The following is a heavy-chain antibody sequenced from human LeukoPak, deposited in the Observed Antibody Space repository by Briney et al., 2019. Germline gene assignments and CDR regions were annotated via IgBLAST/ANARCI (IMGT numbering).Heavy chain of an antibody. V-gene: IGHV4-39*01. D-gene: IGHD3-10*01. CDR3: GRHFPETGRDEQPLEY. CDR2: ICFSRTA. CDR1: GGSISSSDSY. J-gene: IGHJ4*02. Sequence: SETLSLTCTVSGGSISSSDSYWAWVRQPPGKGLEWIGSICFSRTAYYNPSLKSRVTMSIDTSKNHFSLKVASVTAADTAVYYCGRHFPETGRDEQPLEYWGQGSLFTVSS.